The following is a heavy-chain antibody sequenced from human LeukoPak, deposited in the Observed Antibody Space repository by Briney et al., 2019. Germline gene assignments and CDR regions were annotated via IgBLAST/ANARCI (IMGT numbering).Heavy chain of an antibody. CDR1: GFIFNNYW. D-gene: IGHD3-10*01. CDR2: IKEDGSEI. J-gene: IGHJ4*02. CDR3: GRSPDGVDN. V-gene: IGHV3-7*01. Sequence: GGCLRLSCAASGFIFNNYWMTWVRQTPGKGLEFVANIKEDGSEIFYLDSVKGRFTISRDNAKNSLYLQMNSLRVEDTAVYYCGRSPDGVDNWGQGTLVTVSS.